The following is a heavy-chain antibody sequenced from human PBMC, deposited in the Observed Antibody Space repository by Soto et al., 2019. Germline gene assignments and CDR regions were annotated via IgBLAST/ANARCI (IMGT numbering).Heavy chain of an antibody. V-gene: IGHV4-39*07. Sequence: SETLSLTCTVSGGSISSSGYYWGWIRQPPGKGLEWIGTIYYSGSTYYNPSLKSRVTISVDTSKNQFSLKLSSVTAADTAVYYCAMHAVYSSGSYYYYGMDVWGQGTTVTVSS. CDR3: AMHAVYSSGSYYYYGMDV. CDR2: IYYSGST. D-gene: IGHD3-10*01. J-gene: IGHJ6*02. CDR1: GGSISSSGYY.